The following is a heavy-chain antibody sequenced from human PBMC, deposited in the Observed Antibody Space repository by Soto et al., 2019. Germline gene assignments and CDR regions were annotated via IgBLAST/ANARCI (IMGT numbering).Heavy chain of an antibody. Sequence: PSETLSLTCTVSGGSISSSSYYWGWIRQPPGKGLEWIGSIYYSGSTYYNPSLKSRVTISVDTSKNQFSLKLSSVTAEYSAVYYCARLEVAARCPSDYYCGMGGRGRGTTVTVSS. D-gene: IGHD6-25*01. CDR3: ARLEVAARCPSDYYCGMGG. J-gene: IGHJ6*02. CDR2: IYYSGST. V-gene: IGHV4-39*01. CDR1: GGSISSSSYY.